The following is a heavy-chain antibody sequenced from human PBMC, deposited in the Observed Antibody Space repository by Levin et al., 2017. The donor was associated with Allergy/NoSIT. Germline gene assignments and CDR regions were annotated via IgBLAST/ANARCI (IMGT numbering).Heavy chain of an antibody. CDR2: IYYIGTT. J-gene: IGHJ5*02. CDR3: AREHYGSGSYCWFDP. Sequence: SETLSLTCNVSGASISSFYWSWIRQPPGKGLEWIGHIYYIGTTDYNPSLKSRVTMSVDTSKNQLSLKLTSVTAADTAVYHCAREHYGSGSYCWFDPWGQGILVSVSS. V-gene: IGHV4-59*01. D-gene: IGHD3-10*01. CDR1: GASISSFY.